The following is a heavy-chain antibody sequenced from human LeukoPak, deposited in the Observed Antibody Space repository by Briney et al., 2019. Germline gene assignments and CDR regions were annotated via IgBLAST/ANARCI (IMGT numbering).Heavy chain of an antibody. CDR2: IQYDGDNK. V-gene: IGHV3-30*02. Sequence: GGSLRLSCAASGFTFRSYAMSWVRQAPGKGLEWVTFIQYDGDNKNYADSVKGRFTIPRDNSKNTLYLQMNSLRTEDTAVYHCAKDIGAVAGTHYFDYWGQGTLVTVSS. J-gene: IGHJ4*02. CDR3: AKDIGAVAGTHYFDY. D-gene: IGHD6-19*01. CDR1: GFTFRSYA.